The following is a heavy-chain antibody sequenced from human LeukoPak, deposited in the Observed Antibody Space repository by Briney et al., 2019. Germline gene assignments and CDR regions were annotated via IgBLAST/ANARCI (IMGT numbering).Heavy chain of an antibody. CDR1: ELNFKTHA. Sequence: GGSLRLSCVVSELNFKTHAMHWVRQAPGKGLEWVAGLSFDASGRNYADSVKGRFTISRDNSKNALYLQMHSLSPEDTAVYFCARDLQEISSFYFDYWGQGSLVTVSS. CDR3: ARDLQEISSFYFDY. D-gene: IGHD3-16*02. J-gene: IGHJ4*02. V-gene: IGHV3-30*04. CDR2: LSFDASGR.